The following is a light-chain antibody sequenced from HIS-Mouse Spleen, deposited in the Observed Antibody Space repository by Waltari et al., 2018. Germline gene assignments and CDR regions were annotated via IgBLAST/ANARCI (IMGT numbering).Light chain of an antibody. Sequence: QSALTQPPSASGSPGQSVTISCTGTSSDVGGYNSVSWYQQHPGKAPKRRIYEVSKRPSGVPDRFSGSKSGNTASLTVSGLQAEDEADYYCSSYAGSNNLVFGGGTKLTVL. V-gene: IGLV2-8*01. J-gene: IGLJ2*01. CDR3: SSYAGSNNLV. CDR2: EVS. CDR1: SSDVGGYNS.